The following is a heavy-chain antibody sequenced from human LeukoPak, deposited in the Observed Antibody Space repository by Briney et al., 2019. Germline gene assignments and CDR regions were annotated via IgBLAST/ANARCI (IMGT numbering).Heavy chain of an antibody. J-gene: IGHJ3*02. D-gene: IGHD3-22*01. CDR2: IYYSGST. CDR3: ARQYDSSGYQRFHDAFDI. V-gene: IGHV4-59*08. CDR1: GGSISSYY. Sequence: SETLSLTCTVSGGSISSYYWSWIRQPPGKGLEWIGYIYYSGSTNYNPSLKSRVTISVDTSKNQFSLKLSSVTAADTAVYYCARQYDSSGYQRFHDAFDIWGQGTMVTVSS.